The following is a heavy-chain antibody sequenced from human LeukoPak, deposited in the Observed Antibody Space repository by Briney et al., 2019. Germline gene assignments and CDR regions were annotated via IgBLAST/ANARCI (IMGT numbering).Heavy chain of an antibody. Sequence: ISXXXXGYXXXXYWIGWVRQLPGKGLEWRGIIYPGDSDTRYSPSFQGQVTISADKSISTAYLQWSSLKASDTAMYYCARQALYYDSSGYYYPFDYWGQGTLVTVSS. J-gene: IGHJ4*02. CDR3: ARQALYYDSSGYYYPFDY. V-gene: IGHV5-51*01. CDR2: IYPGDSDT. D-gene: IGHD3-22*01. CDR1: GYXXXXYW.